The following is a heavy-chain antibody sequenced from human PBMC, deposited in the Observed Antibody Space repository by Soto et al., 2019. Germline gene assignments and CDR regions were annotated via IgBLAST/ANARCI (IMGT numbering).Heavy chain of an antibody. CDR1: GGSISSGGYY. CDR3: ARENLGYSYGHGDAFDI. CDR2: IYYSGST. Sequence: PSETLSLTCTVSGGSISSGGYYWSWIRQHPGKGLEWIGYIYYSGSTYYNPSLKSRVTISVDTSKNQFSLKLSSVTAADTAVYYCARENLGYSYGHGDAFDIWGQGTMVTVSS. J-gene: IGHJ3*02. V-gene: IGHV4-31*03. D-gene: IGHD5-18*01.